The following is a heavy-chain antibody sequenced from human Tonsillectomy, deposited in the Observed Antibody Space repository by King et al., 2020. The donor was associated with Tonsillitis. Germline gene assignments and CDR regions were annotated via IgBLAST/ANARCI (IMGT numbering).Heavy chain of an antibody. CDR2: ISGSGGST. CDR3: ASLMYTWNYAGWSGFDY. CDR1: GFTFSSYA. D-gene: IGHD1-7*01. J-gene: IGHJ4*02. Sequence: VQLVESGGGLVQPGGSLRLSCAASGFTFSSYAMSWVRQAPGKGLEWVSAISGSGGSTYYAGSVKGRFTISRDNSKNTLYLRMNSLRAEDTAVYYCASLMYTWNYAGWSGFDYWGQGTLVTVSS. V-gene: IGHV3-23*04.